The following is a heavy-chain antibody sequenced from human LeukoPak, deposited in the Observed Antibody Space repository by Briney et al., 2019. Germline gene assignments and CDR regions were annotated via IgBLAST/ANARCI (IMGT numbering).Heavy chain of an antibody. J-gene: IGHJ4*02. CDR2: IRSTAYGATT. V-gene: IGHV3-49*04. CDR3: TRGVYQLLYFDY. D-gene: IGHD6-13*01. Sequence: GGSLKLSCTASGFIFGDYAMSWVRQAPEKGLEWVAFIRSTAYGATTEYAASVKDRFTISRDDSKRIAYLQMNSLKTDDTAVYYCTRGVYQLLYFDYWGQGALVTVSS. CDR1: GFIFGDYA.